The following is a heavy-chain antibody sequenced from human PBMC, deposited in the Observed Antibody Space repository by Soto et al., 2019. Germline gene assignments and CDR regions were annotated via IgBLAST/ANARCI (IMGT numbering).Heavy chain of an antibody. CDR3: ARSQVLMVYAISGMDV. CDR1: GYTFTSYG. J-gene: IGHJ6*02. Sequence: QVQLVQSGAEVKKPGASLKVSCQASGYTFTSYGINWVRQAPGQGLEWMGWISTNNGNTNYAQKFQGRVTMTTDSSTTTAYMDLRSLRSDDTAVYYCARSQVLMVYAISGMDVWGQGTTVTVSS. D-gene: IGHD2-8*01. V-gene: IGHV1-18*04. CDR2: ISTNNGNT.